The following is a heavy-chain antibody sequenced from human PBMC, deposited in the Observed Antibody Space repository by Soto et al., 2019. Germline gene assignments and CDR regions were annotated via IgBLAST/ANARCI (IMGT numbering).Heavy chain of an antibody. D-gene: IGHD3-16*01. CDR2: ISYDGSNK. V-gene: IGHV3-30-3*01. Sequence: QVQLVESGGGVVQPGRSLRLSCAASGFTFSSYAMHWVRQAPGKGLEWVAVISYDGSNKYYADSVKGRFTISRDNSKNTLYLQMNSLRAEDTAVYYCARATYGPLDYWGQGTLVTVSS. CDR1: GFTFSSYA. CDR3: ARATYGPLDY. J-gene: IGHJ4*02.